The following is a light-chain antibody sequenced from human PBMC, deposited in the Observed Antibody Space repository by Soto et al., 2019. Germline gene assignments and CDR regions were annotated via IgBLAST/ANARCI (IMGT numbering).Light chain of an antibody. J-gene: IGLJ2*01. CDR1: TGAVTSGHY. V-gene: IGLV7-46*01. CDR3: LLHYSGSLA. CDR2: DTS. Sequence: QAVVTQEPSLTVSPGGTVTLTCGSSTGAVTSGHYPYWFQQKPGQASRTLIYDTSNKHSWTPARFSGSLLGGKAALTLSGAQPEDEADYYCLLHYSGSLAFGGGTKLTVL.